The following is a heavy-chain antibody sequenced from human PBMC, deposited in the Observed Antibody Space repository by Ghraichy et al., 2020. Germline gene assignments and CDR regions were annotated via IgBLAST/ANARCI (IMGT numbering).Heavy chain of an antibody. CDR2: IYYSGST. D-gene: IGHD3-22*01. Sequence: GSLSLTCTVSGGSISSYYWSWIRQPPGKGLEWIGYIYYSGSTNYNPSLKSRVTISVDTSKNQFSLKLSSVTAADTAVYYCARDPYYYDSSGYSVWYFDLWGRGTLVTVSS. CDR3: ARDPYYYDSSGYSVWYFDL. CDR1: GGSISSYY. J-gene: IGHJ2*01. V-gene: IGHV4-59*01.